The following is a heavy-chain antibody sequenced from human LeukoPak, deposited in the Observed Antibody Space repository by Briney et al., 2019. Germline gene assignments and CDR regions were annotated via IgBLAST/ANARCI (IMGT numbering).Heavy chain of an antibody. CDR3: AKDYRDLGAPDY. Sequence: GGSLRLPCAASEFTFSSYGMHWVRQAPGKGLEWVAFIRYDGSNKYYADSVKGRFTISRDNSKNTLYLQMNSLRAEDTAVYYCAKDYRDLGAPDYWGQGTLVTVSS. J-gene: IGHJ4*02. CDR2: IRYDGSNK. CDR1: EFTFSSYG. V-gene: IGHV3-30*02. D-gene: IGHD1-26*01.